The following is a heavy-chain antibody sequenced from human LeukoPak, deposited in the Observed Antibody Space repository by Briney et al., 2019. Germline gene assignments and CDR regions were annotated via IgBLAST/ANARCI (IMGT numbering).Heavy chain of an antibody. CDR1: GYTFTGYY. D-gene: IGHD2-2*01. CDR2: INPNSGGT. V-gene: IGHV1-2*06. Sequence: ASVTVSCKASGYTFTGYYMRWVRQAPGQGLEWMGRINPNSGGTNYAQKFQGRVTMTRDTSISTAYMELSRLRSDDTAVYYCARDPTKVPAAYNWFDPWGQGTLVTVSS. J-gene: IGHJ5*02. CDR3: ARDPTKVPAAYNWFDP.